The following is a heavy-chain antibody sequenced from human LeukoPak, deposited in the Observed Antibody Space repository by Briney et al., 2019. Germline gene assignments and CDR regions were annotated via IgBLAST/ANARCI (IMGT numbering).Heavy chain of an antibody. Sequence: GGSLRLSCAASGFTFSSYTMHWVRQAPGKGLEWVAVISYDGSNKYYADSVKGRFTISRDNSKNTLYLQMNSLRAEDTAVYYCARTRYGSGSYYDYWGQGTLVTVSS. J-gene: IGHJ4*02. CDR1: GFTFSSYT. D-gene: IGHD3-10*01. CDR3: ARTRYGSGSYYDY. CDR2: ISYDGSNK. V-gene: IGHV3-30*04.